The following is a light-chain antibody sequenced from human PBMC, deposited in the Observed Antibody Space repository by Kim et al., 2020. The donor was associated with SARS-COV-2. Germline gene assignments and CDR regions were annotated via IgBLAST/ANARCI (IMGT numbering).Light chain of an antibody. CDR3: AAWDDSLSGPHYV. CDR2: RNN. CDR1: SSNIGSNY. J-gene: IGLJ1*01. Sequence: ELTQPPSESGTPGQRVTISCSGSSSNIGSNYVYWYQQLPGTAPKLLIYRNNQRPSGVPDRFSGSKSGTSASLAISGLRSEDEADYYCAAWDDSLSGPHYVFGTGTKVTVL. V-gene: IGLV1-47*01.